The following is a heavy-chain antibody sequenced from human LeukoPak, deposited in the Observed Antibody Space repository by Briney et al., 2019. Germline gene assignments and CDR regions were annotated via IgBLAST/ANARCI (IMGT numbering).Heavy chain of an antibody. CDR3: AKDPEYYYDSSGSFDY. D-gene: IGHD3-22*01. V-gene: IGHV3-30*02. CDR1: GFTFSSYG. Sequence: GGSLRLSCAASGFTFSSYGMHWVRQAPGKGLEWAAFIRYDGSNKYYADSVKGRFTISRDNSKNTLYLQMNSLRAEDTAVYYCAKDPEYYYDSSGSFDYWGQGTLVTVSS. CDR2: IRYDGSNK. J-gene: IGHJ4*02.